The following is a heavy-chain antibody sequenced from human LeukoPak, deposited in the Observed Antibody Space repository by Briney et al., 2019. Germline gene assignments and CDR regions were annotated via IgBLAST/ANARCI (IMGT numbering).Heavy chain of an antibody. V-gene: IGHV1-2*02. D-gene: IGHD5-12*01. Sequence: GASVKVSCEASGYTFTGYYMHWVRQAPGQGLEWMGWINPNSGGTNYAQKFQGRVTMTRDTSISTAYMELSRLRSDDTAVYYCARVGYSGYGDFDYWGQGTLVTVSS. CDR2: INPNSGGT. J-gene: IGHJ4*02. CDR3: ARVGYSGYGDFDY. CDR1: GYTFTGYY.